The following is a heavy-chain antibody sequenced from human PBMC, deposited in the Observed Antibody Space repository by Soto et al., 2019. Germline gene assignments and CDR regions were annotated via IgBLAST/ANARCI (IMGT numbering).Heavy chain of an antibody. CDR3: ARDVAQLRYFDWLAGYYGMDV. Sequence: LRLSCAASGFTFSSYAMHWVRQAPVKGLEWVAVISYDGSNKYYADSVKGRFTISRDNSKNTLYLQMNSLRAEDTAVYYCARDVAQLRYFDWLAGYYGMDVWGQGTTVTVYS. CDR2: ISYDGSNK. V-gene: IGHV3-30-3*01. CDR1: GFTFSSYA. D-gene: IGHD3-9*01. J-gene: IGHJ6*02.